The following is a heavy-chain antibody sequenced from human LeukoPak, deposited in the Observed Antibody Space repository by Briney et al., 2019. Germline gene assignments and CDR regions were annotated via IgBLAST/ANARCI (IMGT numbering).Heavy chain of an antibody. CDR1: GFTFSSYG. CDR3: ARETYYYDNSAYPLDY. D-gene: IGHD3-22*01. J-gene: IGHJ4*02. CDR2: IRYDGSNK. V-gene: IGHV3-30*02. Sequence: GGSLRLSCAASGFTFSSYGMHWVRQAPGKGLEWVAFIRYDGSNKYYADSVRGRFTISRDNAKNSLYLQMNSLRAEDTAVYYCARETYYYDNSAYPLDYWGQGTLVTVSS.